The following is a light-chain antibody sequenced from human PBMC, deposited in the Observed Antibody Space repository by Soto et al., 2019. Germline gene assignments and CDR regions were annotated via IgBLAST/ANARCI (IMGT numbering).Light chain of an antibody. CDR2: GAS. J-gene: IGKJ3*01. Sequence: EIVLTQSPGTLSLSPGERATLSCRASQSVSSSYLAWYQQKPGQAPRLLIYGASSRATGIPDRCSGSGSVTDFTITISILEPEDFAVYYCQQYGSSLFTFGPGTKVDIK. CDR1: QSVSSSY. V-gene: IGKV3-20*01. CDR3: QQYGSSLFT.